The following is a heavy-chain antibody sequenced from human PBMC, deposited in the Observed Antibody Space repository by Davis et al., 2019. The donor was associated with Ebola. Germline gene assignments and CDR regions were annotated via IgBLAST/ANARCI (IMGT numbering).Heavy chain of an antibody. Sequence: GGSLRPSCAASGFIFSTYSTNWVRQAQGKGLEWVSSISSRSYHIYYSDSLKGRFTISRDNARNSVYLQMNSLRAEDTAVYYCARGGYYDSSGYSHDAFDIWGQGTMVSVSS. CDR3: ARGGYYDSSGYSHDAFDI. V-gene: IGHV3-21*01. CDR2: ISSRSYHI. CDR1: GFIFSTYS. J-gene: IGHJ3*02. D-gene: IGHD3-22*01.